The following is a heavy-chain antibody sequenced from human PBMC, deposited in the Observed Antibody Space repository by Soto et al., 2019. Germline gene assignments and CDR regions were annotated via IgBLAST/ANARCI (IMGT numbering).Heavy chain of an antibody. CDR1: GFTFSSYA. Sequence: GGSLRLSCAASGFTFSSYAMSWVRQAPGKGLEWVSAISGSGGSTYYADSVKGRFTISRDNSKNTLYLQMNSLRAEDAAVYFCARYSGSYPSYYFDYWGQGTVVTVS. V-gene: IGHV3-23*01. CDR3: ARYSGSYPSYYFDY. CDR2: ISGSGGST. D-gene: IGHD1-26*01. J-gene: IGHJ4*02.